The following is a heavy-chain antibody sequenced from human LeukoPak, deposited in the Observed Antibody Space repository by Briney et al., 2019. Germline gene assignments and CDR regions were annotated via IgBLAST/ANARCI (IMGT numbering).Heavy chain of an antibody. D-gene: IGHD3-10*01. CDR3: ARGSRGRGLWFGELPDY. CDR1: GFTFSSYA. V-gene: IGHV3-30-3*01. Sequence: GGSLRLSCAASGFTFSSYAMHWVRQAPGKGLEWVAVISYDGSNKYYADSVKGRFTISRDNSKNTLYLQMNSLRAEDTAVYYCARGSRGRGLWFGELPDYWGQGTLVTVSS. J-gene: IGHJ4*02. CDR2: ISYDGSNK.